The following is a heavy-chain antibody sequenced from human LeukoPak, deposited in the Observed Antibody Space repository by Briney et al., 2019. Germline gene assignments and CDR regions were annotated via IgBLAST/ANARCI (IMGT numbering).Heavy chain of an antibody. Sequence: PGGSLRLSCAASEFTFTSYELNWVRQAPGKGLEWVSYISSSGNTISYADSVKGRFTISRDNAKNTLYLQMNSLRAEDTAMYYCARGSAVTGVHWGQGTLVTVSS. CDR3: ARGSAVTGVH. V-gene: IGHV3-48*03. CDR1: EFTFTSYE. CDR2: ISSSGNTI. J-gene: IGHJ4*02. D-gene: IGHD1-14*01.